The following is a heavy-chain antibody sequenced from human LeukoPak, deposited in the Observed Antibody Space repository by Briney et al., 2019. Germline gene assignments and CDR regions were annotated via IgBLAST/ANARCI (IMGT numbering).Heavy chain of an antibody. J-gene: IGHJ2*01. CDR2: INHSGST. CDR1: GGSFSGYY. CDR3: ASVAPHNDWYFDL. V-gene: IGHV4-34*01. D-gene: IGHD2-15*01. Sequence: SETLSLTCAVYGGSFSGYYWSWIRQPPGKGLEWIGEINHSGSTNYNPSLKSRVTISVDTSKNQFSLKLSSVTAADTAVYYCASVAPHNDWYFDLWGRGTLVTVSS.